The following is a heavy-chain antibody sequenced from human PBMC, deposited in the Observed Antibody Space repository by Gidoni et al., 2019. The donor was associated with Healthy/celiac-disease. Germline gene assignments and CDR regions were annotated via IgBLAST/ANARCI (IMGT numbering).Heavy chain of an antibody. CDR3: ARGGLGXCSSXXCQNXXY. CDR2: IIPIFGTA. V-gene: IGHV1-69*12. D-gene: IGHD2-2*01. J-gene: IGHJ4*01. CDR1: GVTFSSYA. Sequence: QVQLVQSGAEVKKPGSSVXVSCKASGVTFSSYAISWVRQAPGKGHEWRGGIIPIFGTANYAQKFQGRVTIXADEXTSTAXXELXXXRSXXTAXXXCARGGLGXCSSXXCQNXXYWGXXTLVXVSS.